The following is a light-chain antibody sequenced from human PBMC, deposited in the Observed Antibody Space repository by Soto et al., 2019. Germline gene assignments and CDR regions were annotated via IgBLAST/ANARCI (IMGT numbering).Light chain of an antibody. J-gene: IGKJ1*01. CDR2: GAS. CDR3: QQYNNWPLT. Sequence: EIVMTQSPAILSVSPGYRSTLSCSASQTTNTNLAWYQQKPGQAPRLLIFGASTRAAGIPARFSGSGSGTEFTLSISSLQSEDFAVYYCQQYNNWPLTFGQGTKGDIK. CDR1: QTTNTN. V-gene: IGKV3-15*01.